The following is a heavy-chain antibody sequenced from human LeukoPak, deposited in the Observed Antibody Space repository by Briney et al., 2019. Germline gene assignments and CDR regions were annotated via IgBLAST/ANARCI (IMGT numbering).Heavy chain of an antibody. V-gene: IGHV1-2*02. CDR3: ARGLGFIVVVTSSPDAFDI. Sequence: ASVKVSCKSSENTFTAYYIHWVRQAPGQGLEWMGWINPKSGATKYAQKFQGRVTLTSDTSISTAYMELNSPRSDDTAVYYCARGLGFIVVVTSSPDAFDIWGQGTMVTVSS. CDR1: ENTFTAYY. D-gene: IGHD2-21*02. J-gene: IGHJ3*02. CDR2: INPKSGAT.